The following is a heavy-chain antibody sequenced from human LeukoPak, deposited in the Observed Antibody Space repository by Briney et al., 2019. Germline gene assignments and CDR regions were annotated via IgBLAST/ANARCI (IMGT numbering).Heavy chain of an antibody. CDR1: GFTFSSYA. CDR3: AKVWAAMVRGAIDY. Sequence: SGGSLRLSCAASGFTFSSYAMHWVRQAPGKGLEWVAVISYDGSNKYYADSVKGRFTISRDNSKNTLYLQMNSLRAEDTAVYYCAKVWAAMVRGAIDYWGQGTLVTVSS. J-gene: IGHJ4*02. CDR2: ISYDGSNK. V-gene: IGHV3-30*04. D-gene: IGHD3-10*01.